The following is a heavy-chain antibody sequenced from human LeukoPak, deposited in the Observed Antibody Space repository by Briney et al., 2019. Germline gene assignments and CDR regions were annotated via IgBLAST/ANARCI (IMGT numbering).Heavy chain of an antibody. CDR2: IIPIFGTA. CDR3: ARERGDIVVVPAAGLYNWFDP. Sequence: GASVKVSCKASGGTFSSYAISWVRQAPGQGLEWMGGIIPIFGTANYAQKFQGRVTITADESTSTAYMGLSSLRSEDTAVYYCARERGDIVVVPAAGLYNWFDPWGQGTLVTVSS. D-gene: IGHD2-2*01. V-gene: IGHV1-69*01. CDR1: GGTFSSYA. J-gene: IGHJ5*02.